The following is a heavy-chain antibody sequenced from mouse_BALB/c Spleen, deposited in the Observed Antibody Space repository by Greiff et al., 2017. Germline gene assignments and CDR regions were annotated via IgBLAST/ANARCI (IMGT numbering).Heavy chain of an antibody. CDR2: IYPGDGDT. J-gene: IGHJ3*01. V-gene: IGHV1-80*01. CDR1: GYAFSSYW. D-gene: IGHD1-1*01. Sequence: VQLQQSGAELVRPGSSVKISCKASGYAFSSYWMNWVKQRPGQGLEWIGQIYPGDGDTNYNGKFKGKATLTADKSSSTAYMQLSSLTSEDSAVYFCARAITTVVEGPYWGQGTLVTVSA. CDR3: ARAITTVVEGPY.